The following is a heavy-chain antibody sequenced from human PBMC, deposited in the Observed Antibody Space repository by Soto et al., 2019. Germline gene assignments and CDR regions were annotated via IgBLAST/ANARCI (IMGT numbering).Heavy chain of an antibody. CDR1: GGSFNNYV. V-gene: IGHV1-69*06. CDR3: ARYWNAGTLYGAFDT. CDR2: IIPNYEAA. J-gene: IGHJ3*02. D-gene: IGHD4-17*01. Sequence: QVQLVQSGAEVRKPGSSVKVSCEASGGSFNNYVISWLRQAPGQGLEWMGGIIPNYEAANHAQKFRGRLTITADKATNKAYMELNSLRPEDTATYYCARYWNAGTLYGAFDTWGQGTTVIV.